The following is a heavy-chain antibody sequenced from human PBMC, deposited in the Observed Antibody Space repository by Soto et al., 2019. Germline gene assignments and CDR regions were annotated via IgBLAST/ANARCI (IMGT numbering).Heavy chain of an antibody. CDR3: AADGPYGDYLDYGMDV. Sequence: QMQLVQSGPEVKKPGTSVKVSCKASGFTFTSSAVQWVRQARGQRLEWIGWIVVGSGNTNYAQKFQERVTITRDMSTSTGYVELSRLRSEDTAVYYCAADGPYGDYLDYGMDVWGQGTTVTVSS. D-gene: IGHD4-17*01. CDR1: GFTFTSSA. CDR2: IVVGSGNT. J-gene: IGHJ6*02. V-gene: IGHV1-58*01.